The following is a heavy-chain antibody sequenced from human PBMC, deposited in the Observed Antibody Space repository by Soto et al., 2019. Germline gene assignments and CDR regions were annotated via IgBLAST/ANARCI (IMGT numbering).Heavy chain of an antibody. CDR2: ISAYNGNT. Sequence: ASVKVSCKASGYTFTSYGISWVRQAPGQGLEWMGWISAYNGNTNYAQKLQGRVTMTTDTSTSTAYMELRSLRSDDTAVYYCASALGYCSSGSCYRDAFDIWGQGTMVTVSS. CDR3: ASALGYCSSGSCYRDAFDI. CDR1: GYTFTSYG. J-gene: IGHJ3*02. V-gene: IGHV1-18*01. D-gene: IGHD2-15*01.